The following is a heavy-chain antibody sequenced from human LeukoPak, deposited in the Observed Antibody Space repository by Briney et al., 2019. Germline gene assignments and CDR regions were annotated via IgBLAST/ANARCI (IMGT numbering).Heavy chain of an antibody. CDR2: ISGSGGST. CDR1: GFTFSSYA. J-gene: IGHJ4*02. V-gene: IGHV3-23*01. D-gene: IGHD1-26*01. CDR3: AKLEYVEGAIDY. Sequence: GGSLRLSCAASGFTFSSYAMSWVRQAPGKGLEWVSAISGSGGSTYYADSVKGRFTVSRDNSKNTLYLQMNSLRAEDTAVYYCAKLEYVEGAIDYWGQGTLVTVSS.